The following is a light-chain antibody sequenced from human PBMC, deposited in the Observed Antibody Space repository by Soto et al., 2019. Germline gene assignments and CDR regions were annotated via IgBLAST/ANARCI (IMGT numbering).Light chain of an antibody. CDR3: LQATHSPRT. CDR1: ENLEHHNGNTY. Sequence: VLTQVPLSLPVTLGQPASISCRSSENLEHHNGNTYLTWLHQRPGRPPRLHFYRVSNGFCVVPDRFSASGGGTYVTLHISRVEAEDVGIYYCLQATHSPRTFGQGTKVEI. J-gene: IGKJ1*01. CDR2: RVS. V-gene: IGKV2-24*01.